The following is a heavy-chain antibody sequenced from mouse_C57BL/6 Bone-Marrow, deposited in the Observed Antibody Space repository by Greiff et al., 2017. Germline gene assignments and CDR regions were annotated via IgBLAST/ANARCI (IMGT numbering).Heavy chain of an antibody. V-gene: IGHV1-64*01. CDR1: GYTFTSYW. J-gene: IGHJ3*01. CDR2: IHPPSVST. Sequence: QVQLQPPGAELVKPGASVKLSCKASGYTFTSYWLHWVKQRPGQGLEWIGLIHPPSVSTHYNEKFKSTSTLTVDTSSSTTYMQLSSLTSEDSAVYYCARWDYGSSSAWFAYWGQGTLVTVSA. CDR3: ARWDYGSSSAWFAY. D-gene: IGHD1-1*01.